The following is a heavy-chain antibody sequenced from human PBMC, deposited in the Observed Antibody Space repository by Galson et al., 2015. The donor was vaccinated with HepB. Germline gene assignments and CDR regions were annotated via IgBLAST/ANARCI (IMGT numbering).Heavy chain of an antibody. CDR2: LDWDDDK. Sequence: PALVKPTQTLTLTCTFSGFSLSTSGMRVSWIRQPPGKALEWLASLDWDDDKFYSTSLKTRLTISKDTSKNQVVLTMTNMDPVDTATYYCARIASGLVFDIWGQGTMVTVSS. J-gene: IGHJ3*02. D-gene: IGHD1-1*01. CDR3: ARIASGLVFDI. CDR1: GFSLSTSGMR. V-gene: IGHV2-70*04.